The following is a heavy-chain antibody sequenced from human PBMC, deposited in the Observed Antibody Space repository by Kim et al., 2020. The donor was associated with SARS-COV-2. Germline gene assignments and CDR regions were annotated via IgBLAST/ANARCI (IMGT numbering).Heavy chain of an antibody. J-gene: IGHJ4*02. V-gene: IGHV3-33*01. CDR1: GFTFSSYG. Sequence: GGSLRLSCAASGFTFSSYGMHWVRQAPGKGLEWVAVIWYDGSKQYYTDSVKGRFTISRDNSKNTLYLQMNSLRAEDTAVYYCAREGATILPDYWGQGTLVIVS. D-gene: IGHD1-26*01. CDR3: AREGATILPDY. CDR2: IWYDGSKQ.